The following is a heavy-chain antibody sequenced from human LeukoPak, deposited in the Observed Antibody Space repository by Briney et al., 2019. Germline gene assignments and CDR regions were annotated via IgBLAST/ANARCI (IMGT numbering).Heavy chain of an antibody. Sequence: SQTLSLTCAISGDSVSSNSAAWNWIRQSPSRGLEWLGRTYYRSKWYNDYAVSVKSRITINPDTSQNQFSLQLNSVTPEDTAVYYCARDGGALGYCSGGSCPYYGMDVWGQGTTVTVSS. CDR3: ARDGGALGYCSGGSCPYYGMDV. J-gene: IGHJ6*02. D-gene: IGHD2-15*01. V-gene: IGHV6-1*01. CDR1: GDSVSSNSAA. CDR2: TYYRSKWYN.